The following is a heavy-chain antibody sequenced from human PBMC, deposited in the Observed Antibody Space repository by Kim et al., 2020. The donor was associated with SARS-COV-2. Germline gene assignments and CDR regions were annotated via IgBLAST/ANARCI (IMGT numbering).Heavy chain of an antibody. J-gene: IGHJ5*02. Sequence: SETLSLTCTVSGGSISSSSYYWGWIRQPPGKGLEWIGSIYYSGSTYYNPSLKSRVTISVDTSKNQFSLKLSSVTAADTAVYYCARHVVGATGFGFDPWGQGTLVTVSS. V-gene: IGHV4-39*01. CDR3: ARHVVGATGFGFDP. D-gene: IGHD1-26*01. CDR2: IYYSGST. CDR1: GGSISSSSYY.